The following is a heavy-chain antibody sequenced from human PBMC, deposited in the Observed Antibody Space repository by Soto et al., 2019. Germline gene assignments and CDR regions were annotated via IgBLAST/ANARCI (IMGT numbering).Heavy chain of an antibody. D-gene: IGHD2-15*01. J-gene: IGHJ5*01. CDR2: ITNRGTHT. Sequence: PGGSLRLSCTASGFSFSSYTMNWVRQAPGKGLQWVASITNRGTHTYSADSVKGRFTISRDNDKNSLYLQMNNLRAEDTTTYYCARAHEVAWFDSWGLGTLVTVSS. CDR1: GFSFSSYT. CDR3: ARAHEVAWFDS. V-gene: IGHV3-21*06.